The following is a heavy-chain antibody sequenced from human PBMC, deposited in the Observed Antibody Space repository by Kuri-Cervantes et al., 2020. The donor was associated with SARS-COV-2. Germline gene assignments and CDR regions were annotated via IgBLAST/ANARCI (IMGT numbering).Heavy chain of an antibody. Sequence: GGSLRLSGAASGFTFSTYSMNWVRQAPGKGLEWLSYISSSSSTIHYADSVKGRFTISRDNAKNSLYLQMNSLRAEDTAVYYCAGYYYDSRTFDIWGQGTMVTVSS. V-gene: IGHV3-48*01. CDR2: ISSSSSTI. D-gene: IGHD3-22*01. CDR1: GFTFSTYS. CDR3: AGYYYDSRTFDI. J-gene: IGHJ3*02.